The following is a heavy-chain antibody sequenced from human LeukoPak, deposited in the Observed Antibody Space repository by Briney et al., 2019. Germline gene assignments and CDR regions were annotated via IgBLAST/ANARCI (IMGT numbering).Heavy chain of an antibody. V-gene: IGHV4-61*02. D-gene: IGHD3-10*01. Sequence: SETLSLTCTVSGGSISSGSYYWSWIRQPAGKGLEGIGRIYTSGSTNYNPSLKSRVPISVDTPKNQCSLKLSSVTAADTAVYYCARDLYYYGSGAFWDYMDVWGKGTTVTVSS. CDR1: GGSISSGSYY. CDR2: IYTSGST. CDR3: ARDLYYYGSGAFWDYMDV. J-gene: IGHJ6*03.